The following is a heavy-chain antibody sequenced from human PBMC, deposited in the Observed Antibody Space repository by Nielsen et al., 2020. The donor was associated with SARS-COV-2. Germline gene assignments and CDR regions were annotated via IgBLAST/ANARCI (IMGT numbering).Heavy chain of an antibody. D-gene: IGHD6-13*01. CDR2: IYYSGAT. CDR1: GGSISDYY. V-gene: IGHV4-59*01. Sequence: SETLSLTCTVSGGSISDYYWSWIRQPPGKGLEYIGYIYYSGATNYNPSLKSRVTISVDTSKNQFSLKLSSVTAADTAVHYCARVHIRSSWYLSRYYFDYWGQGNLVTVSS. J-gene: IGHJ4*02. CDR3: ARVHIRSSWYLSRYYFDY.